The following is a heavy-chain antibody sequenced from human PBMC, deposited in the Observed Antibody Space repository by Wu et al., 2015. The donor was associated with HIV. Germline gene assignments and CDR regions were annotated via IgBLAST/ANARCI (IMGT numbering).Heavy chain of an antibody. CDR3: VRVGVLLTSAQLLEYFQH. D-gene: IGHD3-10*01. Sequence: QVQLVQSGPEVKKAGASVKVSCKVSGYTFTTFNINWVRQASGQGLEWMGWIDPKTGSAGYAPNFRGRLSLSRNNSISTVYMEVNSLRSEDTGVYYCVRVGVLLTSAQLLEYFQHWGREPEVIRLL. CDR2: IDPKTGSA. J-gene: IGHJ1*01. CDR1: GYTFTTFN. V-gene: IGHV1-8*01.